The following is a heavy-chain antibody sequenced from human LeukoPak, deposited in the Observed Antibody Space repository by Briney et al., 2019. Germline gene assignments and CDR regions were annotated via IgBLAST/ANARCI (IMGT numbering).Heavy chain of an antibody. V-gene: IGHV3-66*01. CDR1: GFTVSSNY. CDR2: IYSGGST. Sequence: GGSLRLSCAASGFTVSSNYMSWVRQAPGKGLEWVSVIYSGGSTYYADSVKGRFTIPRDNSKNTLYLQMNSLRAEDTAVYYCVRGTLGRYDFDSWGQGTLVTVSS. CDR3: VRGTLGRYDFDS. J-gene: IGHJ4*02. D-gene: IGHD1-26*01.